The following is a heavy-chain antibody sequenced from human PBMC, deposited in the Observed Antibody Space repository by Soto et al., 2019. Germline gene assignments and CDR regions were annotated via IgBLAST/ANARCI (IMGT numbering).Heavy chain of an antibody. D-gene: IGHD2-21*01. CDR3: ARMATYGTLNWFDP. Sequence: ASVKVSCKASGYAFSNNDISWVRQATGQGLEWMGWMNPNSGTGGYAQKFQGRVTMPRDTSTSTAYMELSSLTSDDPAIYYCARMATYGTLNWFDPWGQGTRGTAPQ. V-gene: IGHV1-8*01. CDR2: MNPNSGTG. CDR1: GYAFSNND. J-gene: IGHJ5*02.